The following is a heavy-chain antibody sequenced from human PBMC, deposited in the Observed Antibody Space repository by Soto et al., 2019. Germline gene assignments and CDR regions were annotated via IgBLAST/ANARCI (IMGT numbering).Heavy chain of an antibody. CDR2: IIPIFGPA. Sequence: QVLLVQSGAEVKKPGSSVNVSCTASRGTFSSHAITWVRQAPGQGLEWMGGIIPIFGPANYAQKFQGRVTITADESTSTAYMDLSSLRSEYTAVYYCACPSGYTSGDYGLDVWGQGTTVTVSS. V-gene: IGHV1-69*01. CDR1: RGTFSSHA. CDR3: ACPSGYTSGDYGLDV. D-gene: IGHD5-18*01. J-gene: IGHJ6*02.